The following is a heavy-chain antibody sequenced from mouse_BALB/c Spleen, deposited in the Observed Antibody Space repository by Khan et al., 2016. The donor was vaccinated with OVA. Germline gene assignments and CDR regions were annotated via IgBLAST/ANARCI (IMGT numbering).Heavy chain of an antibody. CDR1: GYSFTDYN. CDR2: IDPYNGGN. Sequence: EVQLQESGPELVKPWASVKVSCKASGYSFTDYNMFWVKQSHGKSLEWIGYIDPYNGGNFNTHKFSGQATLTVNKSSSTAFMHLNSLTSEDSAVDYCALIYYYGSGFDYWGHGTTVTVSS. J-gene: IGHJ2*01. V-gene: IGHV1S135*01. CDR3: ALIYYYGSGFDY. D-gene: IGHD1-1*01.